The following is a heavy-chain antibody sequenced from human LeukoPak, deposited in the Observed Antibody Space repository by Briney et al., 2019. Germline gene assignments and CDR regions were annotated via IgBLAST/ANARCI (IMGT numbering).Heavy chain of an antibody. J-gene: IGHJ6*02. Sequence: GGSLRLSCAASGFTFSSYAMTWVRQAPGKGLEWVSVISGSDGRPYYADSVKGRFTISRDNSQNTLDLQTNNLTPEDTALYYCSRNGGGVYSYGQYFYYGMDVWGQGTTVTVSS. V-gene: IGHV3-23*01. CDR3: SRNGGGVYSYGQYFYYGMDV. D-gene: IGHD5-18*01. CDR1: GFTFSSYA. CDR2: ISGSDGRP.